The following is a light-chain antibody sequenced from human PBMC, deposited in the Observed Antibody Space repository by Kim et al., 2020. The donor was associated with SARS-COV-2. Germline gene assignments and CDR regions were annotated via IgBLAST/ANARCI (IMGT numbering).Light chain of an antibody. V-gene: IGLV2-8*01. J-gene: IGLJ2*01. Sequence: QSALTQPPSASGSPGQSVTISCTGTSSDVGGYNYASWYQQYPGKAPKLMIYEVTKRPSGVPDRFSGSKSGNTASLTVSGLQAEDEADYYCSSYAGSNNFVVFGGGTQLTVL. CDR2: EVT. CDR3: SSYAGSNNFVV. CDR1: SSDVGGYNY.